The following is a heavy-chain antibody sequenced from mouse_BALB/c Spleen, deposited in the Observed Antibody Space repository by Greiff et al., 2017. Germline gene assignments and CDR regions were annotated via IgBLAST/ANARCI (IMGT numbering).Heavy chain of an antibody. CDR2: IDPSDSYT. V-gene: IGHV1S127*01. J-gene: IGHJ3*01. Sequence: QVQLKQPGAELVKPGASVKMSCKASGYTFTSYWMHWVKQRPGQGLEWIGTIDPSDSYTSYNQKFKGKATLTVDTSSSTAYMQLSSLTSEDSAVYYCTSGFAYWGQGTLVTVSA. CDR3: TSGFAY. CDR1: GYTFTSYW.